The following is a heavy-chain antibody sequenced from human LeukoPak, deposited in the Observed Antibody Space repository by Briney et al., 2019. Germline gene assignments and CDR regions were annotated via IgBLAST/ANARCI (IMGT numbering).Heavy chain of an antibody. CDR1: GYSFTSYA. CDR2: IYAGNGNT. J-gene: IGHJ4*02. D-gene: IGHD2-2*01. CDR3: ARGYCSSTSCQYYLDY. V-gene: IGHV1-3*01. Sequence: ASVKVSCKASGYSFTSYAMHWVRQAPGQRLEWMGWIYAGNGNTQFSQNFQGRVTLTRDTSASTAYMELSSLRSEDTAVYYCARGYCSSTSCQYYLDYWGQGTLVTVSS.